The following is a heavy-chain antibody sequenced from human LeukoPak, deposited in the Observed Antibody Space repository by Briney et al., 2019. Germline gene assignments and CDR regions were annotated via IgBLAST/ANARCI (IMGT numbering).Heavy chain of an antibody. V-gene: IGHV4-34*01. CDR2: INHSGST. CDR1: GGSFSGYY. Sequence: PSETLSLTCAVYGGSFSGYYWSWIRQPPGKGLEWIGEINHSGSTNYNPSLKSRVTISVDTSKNQFSLKLSSVTAADTAVYYCARVRFLEWLSFDYWGQGTLVTVSS. J-gene: IGHJ4*02. D-gene: IGHD3-3*01. CDR3: ARVRFLEWLSFDY.